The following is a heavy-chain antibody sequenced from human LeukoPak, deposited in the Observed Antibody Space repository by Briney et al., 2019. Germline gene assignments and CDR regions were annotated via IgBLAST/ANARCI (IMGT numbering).Heavy chain of an antibody. V-gene: IGHV3-48*03. CDR3: ARDPTYYYGSGSYEDDY. J-gene: IGHJ4*02. Sequence: GGSLRLSCAASGFTFSSYEMNWVRQAPGKGLEWVSSISSSGSTIYYADSVKGRFTISRDNAKNSLYLQMNSLRAEDTAVYYCARDPTYYYGSGSYEDDYWGQGTLVTVSS. CDR1: GFTFSSYE. CDR2: ISSSGSTI. D-gene: IGHD3-10*01.